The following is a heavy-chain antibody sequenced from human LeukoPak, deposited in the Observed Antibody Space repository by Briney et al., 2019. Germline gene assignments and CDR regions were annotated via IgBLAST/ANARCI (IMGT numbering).Heavy chain of an antibody. CDR3: ETASYCSSTSCPLIAYYFDY. CDR2: FDPEDGET. Sequence: VASVKVSCKVSGYTLTELSMHWVRQAPGKGLEWMGGFDPEDGETIYAQKFQGRVTMTEDTSTDTAYMELSSLRSEDTAVYYCETASYCSSTSCPLIAYYFDYWGQGTLVTVSS. V-gene: IGHV1-24*01. CDR1: GYTLTELS. D-gene: IGHD2-2*01. J-gene: IGHJ4*02.